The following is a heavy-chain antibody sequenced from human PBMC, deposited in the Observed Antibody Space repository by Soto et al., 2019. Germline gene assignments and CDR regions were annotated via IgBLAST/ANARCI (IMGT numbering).Heavy chain of an antibody. CDR3: AGLAYCGGDCYSRPDNNWFDP. Sequence: QVQLVESGGGVVQPGRSLRLSCAASGFTFSSYGMHWVRQAPGKGLEWVAVIWYDGSNKYYADSVKGRFTISRDNSKNTLYLQMNGLRAEDTAVYYCAGLAYCGGDCYSRPDNNWFDPWGQGTLVTVSS. V-gene: IGHV3-33*01. CDR1: GFTFSSYG. J-gene: IGHJ5*02. D-gene: IGHD2-21*02. CDR2: IWYDGSNK.